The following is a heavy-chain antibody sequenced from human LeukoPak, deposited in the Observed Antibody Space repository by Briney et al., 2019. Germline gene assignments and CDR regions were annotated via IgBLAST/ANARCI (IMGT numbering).Heavy chain of an antibody. CDR1: GFTFGDHY. Sequence: GGSLRLSCAVSGFTFGDHYMDWVRQAPGKGLEWVGRSRNRAKSYTTDYAASVKGRFTISRDDSKSTLYLQMNSLETEDTAVYYCSRDATGDHWGQGTLVSVSS. CDR2: SRNRAKSYTT. CDR3: SRDATGDH. V-gene: IGHV3-72*01. J-gene: IGHJ4*02.